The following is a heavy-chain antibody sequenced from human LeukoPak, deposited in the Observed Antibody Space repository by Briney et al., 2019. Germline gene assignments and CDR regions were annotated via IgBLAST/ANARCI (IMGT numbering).Heavy chain of an antibody. CDR3: ARVGDYYDSSGFRVSGVYYYYMDV. D-gene: IGHD3-22*01. CDR2: ISAYNGNT. V-gene: IGHV1-18*01. Sequence: ASVKVSCKASGYTFTSYGISWVRQAPGQGLEWMGWISAYNGNTNYAQKLQGRVTMTTDASTSTAYMELRSLRSDDTAVYYCARVGDYYDSSGFRVSGVYYYYMDVWGKGTTVTVSS. CDR1: GYTFTSYG. J-gene: IGHJ6*03.